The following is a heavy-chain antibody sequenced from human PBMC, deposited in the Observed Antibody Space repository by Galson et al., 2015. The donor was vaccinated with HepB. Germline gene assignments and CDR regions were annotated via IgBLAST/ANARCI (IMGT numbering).Heavy chain of an antibody. J-gene: IGHJ4*02. CDR1: GGTFSSRT. D-gene: IGHD3-22*01. Sequence: SVKVSCKASGGTFSSRTVSWVRQAPGQGLEWMGGIIPMFGSGNYAQKFQGRVTITADESKSTTYMELSSLRSEDTAVYYCARQYDTSGYYAYWGQGTRVTVSS. V-gene: IGHV1-69*13. CDR3: ARQYDTSGYYAY. CDR2: IIPMFGSG.